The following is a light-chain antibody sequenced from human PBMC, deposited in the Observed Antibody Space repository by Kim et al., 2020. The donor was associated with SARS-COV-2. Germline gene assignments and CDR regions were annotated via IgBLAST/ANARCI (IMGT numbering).Light chain of an antibody. Sequence: SPGDRAALSCWASQSVSSNLAWYQHRPGQAPRLLIYGASTRATGIPARFSGSGSGTEFTLTISSLQSEDFAVYYCQQYNNWPPLTFGGGTKVGIK. CDR3: QQYNNWPPLT. CDR1: QSVSSN. CDR2: GAS. V-gene: IGKV3-15*01. J-gene: IGKJ4*01.